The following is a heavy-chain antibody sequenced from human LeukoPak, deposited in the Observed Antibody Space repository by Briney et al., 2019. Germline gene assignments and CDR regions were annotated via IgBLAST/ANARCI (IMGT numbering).Heavy chain of an antibody. CDR3: ARTSSGLRYFDWLLHYFDY. CDR1: GGSISSSSYY. J-gene: IGHJ4*02. D-gene: IGHD3-9*01. Sequence: TSETLSLACTVSGGSISSSSYYWGWIRQPPGEGLEWIGSIYYSGSTYYNPSLKSRVTISVDTSKNQFSLKLSSVTAADTAVYYCARTSSGLRYFDWLLHYFDYWGQGTLVTVSS. CDR2: IYYSGST. V-gene: IGHV4-39*07.